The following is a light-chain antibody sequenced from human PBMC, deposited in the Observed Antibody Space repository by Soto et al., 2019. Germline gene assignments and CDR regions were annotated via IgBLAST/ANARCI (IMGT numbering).Light chain of an antibody. CDR2: AAS. Sequence: IQMTQSPSSLSASVGDGVTITCRASQSISSYLNWYQQKPGKAPKLLIYAASSLQSGVPSRFSGGVSGTDFTLTISSLQPEDFATYYCQQSYSTPRTFGQGTKVDIK. V-gene: IGKV1-39*01. CDR3: QQSYSTPRT. CDR1: QSISSY. J-gene: IGKJ1*01.